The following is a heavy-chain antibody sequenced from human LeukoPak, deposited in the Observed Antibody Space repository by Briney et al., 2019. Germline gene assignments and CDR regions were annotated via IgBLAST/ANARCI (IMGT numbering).Heavy chain of an antibody. CDR2: MNPNSGNT. J-gene: IGHJ5*02. D-gene: IGHD3-10*01. V-gene: IGHV1-8*02. Sequence: ASVKVSCKASGYTFTGYYMHWVRQAPGQGLEWMGWMNPNSGNTGYAQKFQGRVTMTRSTSISTAYMELSSLTSEDTAVYYCARVPRRGDRFDPWGQGTLVTVSS. CDR1: GYTFTGYY. CDR3: ARVPRRGDRFDP.